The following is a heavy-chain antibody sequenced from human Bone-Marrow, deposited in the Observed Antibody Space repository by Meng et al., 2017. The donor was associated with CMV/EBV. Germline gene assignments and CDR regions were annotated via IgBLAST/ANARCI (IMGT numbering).Heavy chain of an antibody. D-gene: IGHD2-2*01. CDR2: IIPILGIA. Sequence: SVKVSCKASGGTFSSYAISWVRQAPGQGLEWMGGIIPILGIANYAQKFQGRVTITADKSTSTAYMELSSLRSEDTAVYYCARPIVVVPAAIPHWFDPWGQRTLVTVSS. V-gene: IGHV1-69*10. CDR3: ARPIVVVPAAIPHWFDP. J-gene: IGHJ5*02. CDR1: GGTFSSYA.